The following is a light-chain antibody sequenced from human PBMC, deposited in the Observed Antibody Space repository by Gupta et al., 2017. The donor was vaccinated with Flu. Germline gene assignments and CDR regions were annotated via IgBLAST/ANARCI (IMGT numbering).Light chain of an antibody. J-gene: IGLJ3*02. CDR1: SSNIGAGYD. Sequence: VLTPPLSASGAPGQRATLPCTGSSSNIGAGYDVHWYQQLPGTAPKLLIYGNSNRPSGVPDRFSGSKSGTSASLAITGLQAEDEADYYCQSYDSSLSGWVFGGGTKLTVL. V-gene: IGLV1-40*01. CDR3: QSYDSSLSGWV. CDR2: GNS.